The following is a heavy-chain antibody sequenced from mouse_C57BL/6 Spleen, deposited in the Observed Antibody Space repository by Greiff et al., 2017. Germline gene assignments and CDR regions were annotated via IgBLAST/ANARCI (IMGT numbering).Heavy chain of an antibody. J-gene: IGHJ4*01. V-gene: IGHV1-19*01. CDR3: ARGGSRGGYAMGD. CDR2: INPYNGGT. Sequence: EVQLQQSGPVLVKPGASVKMSCKASGYTFTDYYMNWVKQSHGKSLEWIGVINPYNGGTSYNQKLKGKATLTVDKSSSTAYMELNSLTSEDSAVYYCARGGSRGGYAMGDWGQVTSVTVAT. D-gene: IGHD1-1*01. CDR1: GYTFTDYY.